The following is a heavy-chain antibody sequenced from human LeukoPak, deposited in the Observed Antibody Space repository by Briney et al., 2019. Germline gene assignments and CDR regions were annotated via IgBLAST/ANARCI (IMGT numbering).Heavy chain of an antibody. V-gene: IGHV4-59*01. J-gene: IGHJ3*02. CDR3: ARDLRDEYYYDSSGPVGAFDI. Sequence: SSETLSLTCTVSGGSIKSYYWHWIRQPPGKGLEWIGYISYSGSTNYNPSLKSRVTISVDTSKNQFSLKLSSVTAADTAVYYCARDLRDEYYYDSSGPVGAFDIWGQGTMVTVSS. CDR1: GGSIKSYY. D-gene: IGHD3-22*01. CDR2: ISYSGST.